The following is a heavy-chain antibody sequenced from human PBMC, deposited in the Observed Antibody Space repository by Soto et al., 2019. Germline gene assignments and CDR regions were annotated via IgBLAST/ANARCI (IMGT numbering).Heavy chain of an antibody. CDR2: IIPIFGIP. J-gene: IGHJ6*02. Sequence: QVQLLQSGAEVKKPGSSVKVSCKASGGTFSSYAISWVRQAPGQGLEWMGVIIPIFGIPNYAQKFKGRVTITADEFTRTAYMALSSLRSEDTAMYYCASSPPYASSGYYGMDVWGQGTTVTVSS. CDR3: ASSPPYASSGYYGMDV. CDR1: GGTFSSYA. D-gene: IGHD3-22*01. V-gene: IGHV1-69*01.